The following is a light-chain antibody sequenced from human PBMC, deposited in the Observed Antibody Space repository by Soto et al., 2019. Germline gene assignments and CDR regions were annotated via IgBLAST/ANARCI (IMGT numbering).Light chain of an antibody. Sequence: DIQMTQSPSSLSASVGDRVTITCQASQDISNYLNWYQQKPGKAPKLLIYGASNLETGVPSRFSGSGSGTDFTFTISSLQPEDIATYYCQQYKTFGQGTKVDIK. CDR1: QDISNY. CDR3: QQYKT. J-gene: IGKJ2*01. V-gene: IGKV1-33*01. CDR2: GAS.